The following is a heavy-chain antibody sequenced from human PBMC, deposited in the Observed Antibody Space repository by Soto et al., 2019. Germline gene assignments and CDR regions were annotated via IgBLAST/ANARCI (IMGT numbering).Heavy chain of an antibody. J-gene: IGHJ5*02. Sequence: ASVKVSCKASGYTFTSYYMHWVRQAPGQGLEWMGIINPSGGSTSYAQKFQGRVTMTRDTSTSTVYMELSSLRSEDTAVYYCAREADKLRFLEWLHNWLDPWGQGTLVTVSS. D-gene: IGHD3-3*01. CDR2: INPSGGST. CDR3: AREADKLRFLEWLHNWLDP. CDR1: GYTFTSYY. V-gene: IGHV1-46*01.